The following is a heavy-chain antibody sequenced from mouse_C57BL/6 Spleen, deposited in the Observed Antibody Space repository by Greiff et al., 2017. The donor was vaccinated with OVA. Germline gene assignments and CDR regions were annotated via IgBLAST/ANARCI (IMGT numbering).Heavy chain of an antibody. D-gene: IGHD1-1*01. Sequence: QVQLQQPGAELVKPGASVKMSCKASGYTFTSYWITWVKQRPGQGLEWIGDIYPGSGSTNYNEKFKSKATLTVDTSSSTAYMQLSSLTSEDSAVYYCARVPLYYGSSRFYYFDYWGQGTTLTVSS. CDR3: ARVPLYYGSSRFYYFDY. V-gene: IGHV1-55*01. CDR1: GYTFTSYW. J-gene: IGHJ2*01. CDR2: IYPGSGST.